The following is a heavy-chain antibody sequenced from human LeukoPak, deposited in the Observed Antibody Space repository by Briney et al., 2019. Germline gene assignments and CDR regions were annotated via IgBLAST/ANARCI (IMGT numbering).Heavy chain of an antibody. D-gene: IGHD3-22*01. Sequence: SETLSLTCTVSGVSINIGTDYWSWIRQPAGKGLEWIGRIYTSGSTDYNPSLKSRVIISVDTSKNHFSLKLSSVTAADTAVYYCAREVDDSSGYYSDYFDYWGQGTLVTVSS. CDR1: GVSINIGTDY. J-gene: IGHJ4*02. CDR2: IYTSGST. V-gene: IGHV4-61*02. CDR3: AREVDDSSGYYSDYFDY.